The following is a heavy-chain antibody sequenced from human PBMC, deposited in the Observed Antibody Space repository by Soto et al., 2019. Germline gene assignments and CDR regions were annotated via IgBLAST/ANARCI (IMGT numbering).Heavy chain of an antibody. CDR3: TRHHGRVWFGERSPIPDAFDI. V-gene: IGHV3-73*01. CDR1: GFTFSGSA. D-gene: IGHD3-10*01. Sequence: GGSLRLSCAASGFTFSGSAMHWVRQASGKGLEWVGRIRSKANSYATAYAASVKGRFTISRDDSKNTAYLQMNSLKTEDTAVYYCTRHHGRVWFGERSPIPDAFDIWGQGTMVTVSS. CDR2: IRSKANSYAT. J-gene: IGHJ3*02.